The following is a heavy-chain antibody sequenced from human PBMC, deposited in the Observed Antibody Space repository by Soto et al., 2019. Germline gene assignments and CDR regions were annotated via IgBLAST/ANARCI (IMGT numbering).Heavy chain of an antibody. CDR3: AGMASAGTLNWFDP. CDR1: GGTFSSYA. J-gene: IGHJ5*02. CDR2: MNPGSGKT. Sequence: ASVKVSCKASGGTFSSYAISWVRQATGQGLEWMGWMNPGSGKTGYANKFQGRVTMTRDASTSTAHLELSSLTSEDTAVYYCAGMASAGTLNWFDPWGQGTLVTVSS. V-gene: IGHV1-8*02. D-gene: IGHD6-13*01.